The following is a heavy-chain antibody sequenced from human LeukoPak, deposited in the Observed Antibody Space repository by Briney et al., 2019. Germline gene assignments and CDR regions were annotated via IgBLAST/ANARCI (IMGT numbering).Heavy chain of an antibody. D-gene: IGHD2-21*02. CDR3: ARFVVVTATKYYFDY. CDR2: INWNGGVT. Sequence: TGGSLRLSCAASGFTVSSNYMSWVRQAPGKGLEWVSGINWNGGVTGYADSVKGRFTISRDNSKNSLYLQMNSLRAEDTALCYCARFVVVTATKYYFDYWGQGTLVTVSS. V-gene: IGHV3-20*04. CDR1: GFTVSSNY. J-gene: IGHJ4*02.